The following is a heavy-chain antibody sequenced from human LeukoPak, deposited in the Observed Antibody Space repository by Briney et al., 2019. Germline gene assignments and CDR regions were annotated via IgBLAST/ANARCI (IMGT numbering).Heavy chain of an antibody. J-gene: IGHJ6*02. Sequence: GGSLRLSCAVSGFIFSSSAMSWVRQAPGKGLEWVSAISGGGDDTSYADSARGRFTVSRDNSKNTLYLQMNSLRAEDTAVYYCAKDSRESSGHFSYYYYYHYGLDVWGQGTTVTVSS. D-gene: IGHD3-22*01. V-gene: IGHV3-23*01. CDR2: ISGGGDDT. CDR1: GFIFSSSA. CDR3: AKDSRESSGHFSYYYYYHYGLDV.